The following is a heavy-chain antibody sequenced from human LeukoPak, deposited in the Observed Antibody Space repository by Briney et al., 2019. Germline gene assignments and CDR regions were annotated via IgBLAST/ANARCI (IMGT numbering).Heavy chain of an antibody. CDR3: AREGLATVTRANSDSEPSFDY. CDR1: GYTFTGYY. J-gene: IGHJ4*02. Sequence: GASVKVSCKASGYTFTGYYMRWVRQAPGQGLEWMGWINPNSGGTNCPQKFQGRVTMTRDTSISTAYMEMRSLRSDDTAVYYCAREGLATVTRANSDSEPSFDYWGQGTLVTVSS. CDR2: INPNSGGT. D-gene: IGHD4-11*01. V-gene: IGHV1-2*02.